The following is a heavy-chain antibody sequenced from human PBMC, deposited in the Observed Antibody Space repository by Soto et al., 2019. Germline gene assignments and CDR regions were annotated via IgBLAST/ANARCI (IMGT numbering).Heavy chain of an antibody. V-gene: IGHV3-73*01. CDR1: GFTFSGSA. J-gene: IGHJ6*02. CDR3: TRWGRAITMVRGVILLDGMDV. Sequence: PGGSLRLSCAASGFTFSGSAMHWVRQASGKGLEWVGRIRSKANSYATAYAASVKGRFTISRDDSKNTAYLQMNSLRTEDTAVYYCTRWGRAITMVRGVILLDGMDVWGQGTTVTVSS. CDR2: IRSKANSYAT. D-gene: IGHD3-10*01.